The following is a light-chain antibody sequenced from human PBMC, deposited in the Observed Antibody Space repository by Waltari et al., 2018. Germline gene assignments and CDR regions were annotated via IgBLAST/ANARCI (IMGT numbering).Light chain of an antibody. J-gene: IGKJ2*01. V-gene: IGKV1-12*01. CDR1: PGISSW. Sequence: IQMTQSPSSVSASLGDRVTFTCRASPGISSWLAWYQQKPGKAPKPLIYAASSLQSGVPSRFSGSGSGTDFTLTISSLQPEDFATYYCQQSYSTPPYTFGQGTKLEIK. CDR2: AAS. CDR3: QQSYSTPPYT.